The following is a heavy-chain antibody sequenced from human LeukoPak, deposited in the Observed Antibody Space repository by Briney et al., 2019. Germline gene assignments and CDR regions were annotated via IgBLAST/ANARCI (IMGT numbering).Heavy chain of an antibody. CDR3: ARSSSTYYYDTSSHY. D-gene: IGHD3-22*01. J-gene: IGHJ4*02. V-gene: IGHV3-48*04. CDR1: GFTFSTYS. CDR2: ISSSGSNI. Sequence: PGGSLRLSCAASGFTFSTYSMNWVRQAPGKGLEWVSYISSSGSNIYYADSVKGRFTISRDNAKNSLYLHMNSLRAEDTAVYYCARSSSTYYYDTSSHYWGQGTLVTVSS.